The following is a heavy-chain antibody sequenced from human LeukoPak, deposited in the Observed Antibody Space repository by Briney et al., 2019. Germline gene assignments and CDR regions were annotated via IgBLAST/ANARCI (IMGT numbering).Heavy chain of an antibody. CDR1: GFIFSSYW. CDR3: AKGVDV. Sequence: GGSLRLSCAASGFIFSSYWMSWVRQAPGKGLEWVANIKEDGSEKYYVDSVKGRFTISRDNARNSLFLQMNSLRAEDTAVYYCAKGVDVWGKGTTVTVSS. J-gene: IGHJ6*04. CDR2: IKEDGSEK. V-gene: IGHV3-7*01.